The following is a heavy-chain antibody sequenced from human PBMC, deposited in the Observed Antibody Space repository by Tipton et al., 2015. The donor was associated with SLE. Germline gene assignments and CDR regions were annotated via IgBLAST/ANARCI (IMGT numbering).Heavy chain of an antibody. CDR1: GVSITISY. V-gene: IGHV4-59*12. CDR3: ARLHGYSYGLNWFDP. CDR2: IYSTGST. Sequence: TLSLTCNVSGVSITISYWSWIRQPPGKGLEWIGYIYSTGSTKYNPSLESRVTMSVDTSKNQFSLRLTSVIAADTAVYYCARLHGYSYGLNWFDPGGQGTLISVSS. J-gene: IGHJ5*02. D-gene: IGHD5-18*01.